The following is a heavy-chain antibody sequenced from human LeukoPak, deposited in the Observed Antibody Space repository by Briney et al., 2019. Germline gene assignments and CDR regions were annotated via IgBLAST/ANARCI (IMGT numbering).Heavy chain of an antibody. Sequence: PSQTLSLTCTVSGGSISSGGYYWSWIRQHPGKGLEWIGYIYYSGSTYYNPSLKSRVTISVDTSKNQFSLKLSSVTAADTAVYYCARYAPNIVVVVAAPLGFDPWGQGTLVTVSS. J-gene: IGHJ5*02. V-gene: IGHV4-31*03. CDR1: GGSISSGGYY. CDR2: IYYSGST. CDR3: ARYAPNIVVVVAAPLGFDP. D-gene: IGHD2-15*01.